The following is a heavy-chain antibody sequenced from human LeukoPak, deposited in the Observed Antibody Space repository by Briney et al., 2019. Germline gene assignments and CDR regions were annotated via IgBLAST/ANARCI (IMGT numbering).Heavy chain of an antibody. D-gene: IGHD3-10*01. CDR1: GGSFSAYY. J-gene: IGHJ4*02. CDR2: INHSGST. Sequence: PSETLSLTCAVYGGSFSAYYWSWIRQPPGKGLEWIGEINHSGSTNYNPSLKSRVTISIDTSKNQVSLKVSSVTAADTAVYYCARGGQKYYYGSASQDYWGQGTLVTVSS. CDR3: ARGGQKYYYGSASQDY. V-gene: IGHV4-34*01.